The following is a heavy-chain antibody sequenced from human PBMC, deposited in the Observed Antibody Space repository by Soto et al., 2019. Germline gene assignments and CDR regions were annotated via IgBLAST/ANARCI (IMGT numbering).Heavy chain of an antibody. D-gene: IGHD6-19*01. J-gene: IGHJ6*02. CDR1: GYTFSNYG. CDR3: SRFIMVGGWFDPNYYHGMDV. Sequence: QVQLVQSGAEVKKPGASVTVSCKTSGYTFSNYGINWVRQAPGQGLEWMGWISGYNGNTNYAQTVQGRVTMTTDTSPGTVYMELRSLKSDDPAIYYCSRFIMVGGWFDPNYYHGMDVWGQGTTVTVSS. V-gene: IGHV1-18*01. CDR2: ISGYNGNT.